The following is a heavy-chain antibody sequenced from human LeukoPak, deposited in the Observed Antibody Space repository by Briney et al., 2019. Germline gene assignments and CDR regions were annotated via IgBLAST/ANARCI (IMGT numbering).Heavy chain of an antibody. J-gene: IGHJ4*02. CDR3: AREYYYDSSAFDY. Sequence: GGSLRLSCAASGFTFSSYSMNWVRQAPGKGLEWVSYISSSSSTIYYADSAKGRFTISRDNAKNSLYLQMNSLRAEDTAVYYCAREYYYDSSAFDYWGQGTLVTVSS. CDR1: GFTFSSYS. CDR2: ISSSSSTI. D-gene: IGHD3-22*01. V-gene: IGHV3-48*01.